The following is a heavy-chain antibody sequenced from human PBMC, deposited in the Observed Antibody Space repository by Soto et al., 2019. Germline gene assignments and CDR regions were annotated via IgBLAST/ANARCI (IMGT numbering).Heavy chain of an antibody. CDR3: ARAPYYYDSRGYWAY. CDR1: GFTFSSYS. Sequence: GGSLRLSCAASGFTFSSYSMNWVRQAPGKGLEWVSSISSSSSYIYYADSVKGRFTISRDNAKNSLYLQMNSLRAEDTAVYYCARAPYYYDSRGYWAYWGQGTLVTVSS. J-gene: IGHJ4*02. CDR2: ISSSSSYI. V-gene: IGHV3-21*01. D-gene: IGHD3-22*01.